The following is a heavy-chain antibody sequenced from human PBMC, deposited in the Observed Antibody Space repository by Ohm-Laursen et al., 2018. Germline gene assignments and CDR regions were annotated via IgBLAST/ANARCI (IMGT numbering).Heavy chain of an antibody. J-gene: IGHJ4*02. CDR1: DAAFRRDY. CDR2: IHYDGRT. Sequence: GTLSLTCIVSDAAFRRDYWTWIRQFPGREMEWIGYIHYDGRTVYNPSLRSRLTMSIDTSKKQFSLRLTSATAADTAIYYCARLPDHSGWPFDYWGQGTRITVSS. CDR3: ARLPDHSGWPFDY. V-gene: IGHV4-59*12. D-gene: IGHD6-19*01.